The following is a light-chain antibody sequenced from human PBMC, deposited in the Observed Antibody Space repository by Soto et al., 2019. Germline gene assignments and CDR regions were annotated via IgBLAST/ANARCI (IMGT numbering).Light chain of an antibody. V-gene: IGKV1-39*01. CDR2: GAS. CDR1: QTVNTY. J-gene: IGKJ4*01. CDR3: QQAYSFPLT. Sequence: DIQMTQSPSSLSASIGDRVTITCRASQTVNTYLHWYQQKPGKAPKLLIYGASSLQSGVPSRFSGSGSGTNFTLSISSLQPEDFATYYCQQAYSFPLTFGGGTKVDIK.